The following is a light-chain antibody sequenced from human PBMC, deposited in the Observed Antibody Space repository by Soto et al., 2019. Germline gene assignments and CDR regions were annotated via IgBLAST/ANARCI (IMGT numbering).Light chain of an antibody. J-gene: IGKJ1*01. CDR2: DAS. CDR3: QQRSNWPPT. CDR1: QNVSSY. V-gene: IGKV3-11*01. Sequence: EIVLTQSPATLSLSPGERATLSCRASQNVSSYLAWYQQKPGQAPRLPIYDASNRATGIPARFSGSGSGTDFTLTISSLEPEDFAVYYCQQRSNWPPTFGQGTKVDIK.